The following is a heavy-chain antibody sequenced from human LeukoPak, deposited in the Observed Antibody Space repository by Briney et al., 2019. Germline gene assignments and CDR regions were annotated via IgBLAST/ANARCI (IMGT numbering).Heavy chain of an antibody. CDR1: GFTFSSYA. Sequence: GGSLRLSCAASGFTFSSYAMSWVRQAPGKGLEWVSAISGSGGSTYYADSVKGRFTISRDNSKNTLYLQMNSLRAEDTAVYYCAKDPWARFGELLYRDAFDIWGQGTMVTVSS. CDR2: ISGSGGST. J-gene: IGHJ3*02. CDR3: AKDPWARFGELLYRDAFDI. V-gene: IGHV3-23*01. D-gene: IGHD3-10*01.